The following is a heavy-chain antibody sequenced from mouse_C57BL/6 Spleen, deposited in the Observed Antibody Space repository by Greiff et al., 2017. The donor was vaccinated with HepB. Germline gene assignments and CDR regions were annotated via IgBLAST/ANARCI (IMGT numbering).Heavy chain of an antibody. CDR1: GYTFTSYW. D-gene: IGHD1-1*01. V-gene: IGHV1S81*02. Sequence: QVQLQQPGADLVKAGASVKMSCKASGYTFTSYWMHWVKQRLGQGLEWFAETNPTNGRTYYNEKFKSKATLTVDKSSSTAYMLLSGPTFEDSAVYYCERIKKIVATYFDYWGQGTTLTVAS. CDR3: ERIKKIVATYFDY. J-gene: IGHJ2*01. CDR2: TNPTNGRT.